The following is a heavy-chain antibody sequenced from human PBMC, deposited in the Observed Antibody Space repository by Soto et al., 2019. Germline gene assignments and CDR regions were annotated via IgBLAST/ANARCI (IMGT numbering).Heavy chain of an antibody. V-gene: IGHV4-59*01. CDR1: GGSISSYY. CDR3: ARVDFWSGYYNPPGYNYYYYMDV. J-gene: IGHJ6*03. CDR2: IYYSGST. D-gene: IGHD3-3*01. Sequence: SQTLSLTCTVSGGSISSYYWSWIRQPPGKGLEWIGYIYYSGSTNYNPSLKSRVTISVATSKNQFSLKLSSVTAADTAVYYCARVDFWSGYYNPPGYNYYYYMDVWGKGTTVTVSS.